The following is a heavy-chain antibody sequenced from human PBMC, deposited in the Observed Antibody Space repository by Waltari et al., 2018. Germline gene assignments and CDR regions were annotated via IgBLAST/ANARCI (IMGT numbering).Heavy chain of an antibody. V-gene: IGHV3-23*01. CDR1: GFTFSSYS. CDR2: IAPAGYDTYYAEYET. Sequence: EVQVLESGGGLVQPGGSLRLSCAAFGFTFSSYSMSWVRQAAGKGLWWVSSIAPAGYDTYYAEYETYYADSVRGRFTFSRDNSKNTVYLQMNNLKVDDTAVYYCARGALTPDHWGQGTLVTVSP. J-gene: IGHJ5*02. CDR3: ARGALTPDH.